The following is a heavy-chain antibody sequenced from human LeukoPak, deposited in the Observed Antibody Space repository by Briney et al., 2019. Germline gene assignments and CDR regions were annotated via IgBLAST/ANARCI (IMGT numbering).Heavy chain of an antibody. CDR3: ARDPADYYDSSGYYP. CDR2: IYYSGST. J-gene: IGHJ5*02. V-gene: IGHV4-39*07. Sequence: SETLSLTCTVSGGSISSSSYYWGWIRQPPGKGLEWIGSIYYSGSTYYNPSLKSRVTISVDTSKNQFSLKLSSVTAADTAVYYCARDPADYYDSSGYYPWGQGTLVTVSS. CDR1: GGSISSSSYY. D-gene: IGHD3-22*01.